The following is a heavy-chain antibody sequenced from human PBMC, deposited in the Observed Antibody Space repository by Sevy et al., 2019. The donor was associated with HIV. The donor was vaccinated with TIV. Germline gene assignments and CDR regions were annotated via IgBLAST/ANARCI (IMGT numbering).Heavy chain of an antibody. CDR2: IYYTGSA. CDR3: ARHREDIVVAFDYGKDV. CDR1: GGSICSYY. Sequence: SETLSLTCAVSGGSICSYYWSWIRQPPGKGLEWIGYIYYTGSANYNPSLKSRVTISVDTSKNQFSLQLSSVTAADTAVYYCARHREDIVVAFDYGKDVWGQGTTVTVSS. J-gene: IGHJ6*02. V-gene: IGHV4-59*08. D-gene: IGHD2-2*01.